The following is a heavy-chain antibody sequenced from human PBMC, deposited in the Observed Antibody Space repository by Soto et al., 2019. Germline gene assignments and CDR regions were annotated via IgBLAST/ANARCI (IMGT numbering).Heavy chain of an antibody. CDR2: IWYDGSNK. D-gene: IGHD2-15*01. CDR1: GFTFSSYG. Sequence: QVQLVESGGGVVQPGRSLRLSCAASGFTFSSYGTHWVRQAPGKGLEWVAVIWYDGSNKYYADSVKGRFTISRDNSKNTLYLQMNSLRAEDTAVYYCAREGTYCSGGSCYPHFDYWGQGTLVTVSS. V-gene: IGHV3-33*01. CDR3: AREGTYCSGGSCYPHFDY. J-gene: IGHJ4*02.